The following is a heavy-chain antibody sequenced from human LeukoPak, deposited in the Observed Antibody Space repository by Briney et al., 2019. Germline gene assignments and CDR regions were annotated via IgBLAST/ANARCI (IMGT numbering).Heavy chain of an antibody. CDR2: IKQDGSEK. CDR3: ARVERLRFLEWLLPRYYYYGMDV. Sequence: AGGSLRLSCAASGFTFSSYWMSWVRQAPGKGLEWVANIKQDGSEKYYVDSVKGRFTISRDNAKNSLYLQMNSLRAEDTAVYYCARVERLRFLEWLLPRYYYYGMDVWGQGTTVTVSS. J-gene: IGHJ6*02. D-gene: IGHD3-3*01. CDR1: GFTFSSYW. V-gene: IGHV3-7*01.